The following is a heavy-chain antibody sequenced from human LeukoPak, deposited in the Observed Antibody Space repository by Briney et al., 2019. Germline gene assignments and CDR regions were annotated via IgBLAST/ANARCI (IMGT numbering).Heavy chain of an antibody. J-gene: IGHJ4*02. V-gene: IGHV3-23*01. Sequence: ETLSLTCTVSGGSITSDYWSWVRQAPGRGLEWVSAISGSGGSTYYADSVKGRFTISRDNSKNTLYLQMNSLRAEDTAVYYCAKGGIQLWFYFDYWGQGTLVTVSS. CDR1: GGSITSDY. D-gene: IGHD5-18*01. CDR3: AKGGIQLWFYFDY. CDR2: ISGSGGST.